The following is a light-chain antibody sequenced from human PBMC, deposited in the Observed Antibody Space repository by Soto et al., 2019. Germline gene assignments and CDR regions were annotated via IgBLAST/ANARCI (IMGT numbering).Light chain of an antibody. CDR2: EVN. J-gene: IGLJ1*01. V-gene: IGLV2-14*01. CDR1: SSDVGGYTY. Sequence: ALTHPASVSGSPRQSITISCTGASSDVGGYTYVSWYQQHPGKAPKLIIYEVNNRPSGVSHRFSGSKSGNTASLTISGLQAEDEADYYCSSYTSSSTLYVFGTGTKVTV. CDR3: SSYTSSSTLYV.